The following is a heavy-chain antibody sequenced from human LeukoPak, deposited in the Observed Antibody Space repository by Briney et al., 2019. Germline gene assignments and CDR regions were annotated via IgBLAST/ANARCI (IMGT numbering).Heavy chain of an antibody. CDR2: IRSKAYGGTT. Sequence: GGSLRLSCTASGFTFGDYAMSWFRQAPGKGLEWVGFIRSKAYGGTTEYAASVKGRFTISRDDSKSIAYLQMNSLKTEDTAVYYCTRGPLVTMVRGVISPNFDYWGQGTLVTVSS. J-gene: IGHJ4*02. D-gene: IGHD3-10*01. CDR1: GFTFGDYA. V-gene: IGHV3-49*03. CDR3: TRGPLVTMVRGVISPNFDY.